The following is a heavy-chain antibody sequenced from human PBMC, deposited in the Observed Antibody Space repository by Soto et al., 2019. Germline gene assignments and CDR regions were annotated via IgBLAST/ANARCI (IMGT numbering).Heavy chain of an antibody. D-gene: IGHD1-26*01. Sequence: PGGSLRLSCAASGFIFSSYTMHWVRQAPGEGLEWVGVITYDGSNQYYADSVKGRFTISRDNSRNMLFLQMNSLRPDDTAVYYCARAPSGSYPEFDYWGQGTLVTVSS. CDR3: ARAPSGSYPEFDY. V-gene: IGHV3-30-3*01. CDR2: ITYDGSNQ. J-gene: IGHJ4*02. CDR1: GFIFSSYT.